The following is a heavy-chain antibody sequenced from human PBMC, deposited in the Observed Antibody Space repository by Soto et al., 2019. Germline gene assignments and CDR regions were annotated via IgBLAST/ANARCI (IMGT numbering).Heavy chain of an antibody. CDR2: ISGSGGST. D-gene: IGHD3-3*01. Sequence: EVQLLESGGGLVQPGGSLRLSCAASGFTFSSYAMSWVRQAPGKGLEWVSAISGSGGSTYYADSVKGRFTISRDNSXXTLYLQMNSLRAEDTAVYYCAKLPFGVVIYNWFDPWGQGTLVTVSS. CDR3: AKLPFGVVIYNWFDP. CDR1: GFTFSSYA. J-gene: IGHJ5*02. V-gene: IGHV3-23*01.